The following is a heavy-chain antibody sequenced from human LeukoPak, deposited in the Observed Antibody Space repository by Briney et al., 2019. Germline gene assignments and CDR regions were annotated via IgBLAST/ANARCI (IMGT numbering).Heavy chain of an antibody. CDR3: ARWYHYDSSGAVDY. D-gene: IGHD3-22*01. Sequence: PSETLSLTCTVSGGSISSYYWSWIRQPPGKGLEWIGYIYYTGSTNYNPSLKSRVTISVDTSKNQFSLKLSSVTAADTAVYYCARWYHYDSSGAVDYWGQGTLVTVSS. CDR2: IYYTGST. J-gene: IGHJ4*02. V-gene: IGHV4-59*01. CDR1: GGSISSYY.